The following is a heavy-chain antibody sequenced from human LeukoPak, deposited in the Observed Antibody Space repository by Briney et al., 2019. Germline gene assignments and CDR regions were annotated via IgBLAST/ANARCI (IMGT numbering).Heavy chain of an antibody. CDR1: GYSFASYD. CDR3: ARVTRYYYGMDV. J-gene: IGHJ6*02. D-gene: IGHD1-14*01. Sequence: GASVKVSCKASGYSFASYDINWVRQATGQGLEWMGWMNPNSGNTGYAQKFQGRVTMTRNTSINTAYMGLTSLTSEDTAVYYCARVTRYYYGMDVWGQGSTATVSS. V-gene: IGHV1-8*01. CDR2: MNPNSGNT.